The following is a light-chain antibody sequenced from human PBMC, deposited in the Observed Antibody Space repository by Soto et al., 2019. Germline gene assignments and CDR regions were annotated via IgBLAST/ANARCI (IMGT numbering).Light chain of an antibody. Sequence: EIVMTQSPATLSVSPGERATLSCRASQSVSSNLAWYQQKPGQAPRLLIYGASTSATGIPARFSGSGSGTDFTLTISSRQSEDFAIYYCQQYNNWPWTFGQGTKVEIK. J-gene: IGKJ1*01. CDR3: QQYNNWPWT. CDR2: GAS. CDR1: QSVSSN. V-gene: IGKV3-15*01.